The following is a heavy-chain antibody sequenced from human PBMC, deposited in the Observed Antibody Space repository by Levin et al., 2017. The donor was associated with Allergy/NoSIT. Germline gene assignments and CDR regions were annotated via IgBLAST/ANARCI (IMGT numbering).Heavy chain of an antibody. CDR3: ARDRVKYSSSHFTY. D-gene: IGHD6-6*01. J-gene: IGHJ4*02. V-gene: IGHV3-30-3*01. CDR1: GFTFSDYS. CDR2: QSYDGSNK. Sequence: GGSLRLSCAASGFTFSDYSVHWVRQAPGKGLEWVAVQSYDGSNKFYADSVKGRFTVSRDNSKNLYLQMNSLRAEDTAVYYCARDRVKYSSSHFTYWGQGTLVTVSS.